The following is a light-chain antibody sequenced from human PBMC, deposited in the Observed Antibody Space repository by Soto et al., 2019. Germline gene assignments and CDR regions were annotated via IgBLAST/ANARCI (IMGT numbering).Light chain of an antibody. J-gene: IGKJ5*01. CDR1: QSIGFY. Sequence: DIQMTQSPSSLSASVGDRVTITCRASQSIGFYLNWYQQKPGKAPKLLIYAASSLHSGVPSRFSGSGSGTDFTLTISSLQPEDFAAYYCQQSYSTPFTFGQGTRLEMK. V-gene: IGKV1-39*01. CDR2: AAS. CDR3: QQSYSTPFT.